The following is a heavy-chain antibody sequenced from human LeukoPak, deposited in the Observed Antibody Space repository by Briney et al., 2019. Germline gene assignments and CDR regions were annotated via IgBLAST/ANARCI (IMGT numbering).Heavy chain of an antibody. D-gene: IGHD3-10*01. Sequence: GGSLRLSCAASGFTFDDYDMSWVRQAPGKGLEWVSNINWNGNNIYYADSVKGRFTISRDNAKNSLYLQMNSLRAEDTAVYYCAKGPKPGAITMVRGVRSYYYYMDVWGKGTTVTISS. V-gene: IGHV3-20*04. CDR3: AKGPKPGAITMVRGVRSYYYYMDV. J-gene: IGHJ6*03. CDR1: GFTFDDYD. CDR2: INWNGNNI.